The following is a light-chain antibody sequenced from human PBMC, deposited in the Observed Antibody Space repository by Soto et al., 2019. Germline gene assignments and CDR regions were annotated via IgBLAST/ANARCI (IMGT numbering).Light chain of an antibody. V-gene: IGKV3-15*01. J-gene: IGKJ4*01. Sequence: EIVMTQSPATLSVSPGERATLSCRASQSVSSNLAWYQQKPGQPPRLLSYGASTRATGIPARFSGSGSGTEFTLTISSLQSEEFAVYYCQQYTDWTPLTFGGGNKVEIQ. CDR2: GAS. CDR1: QSVSSN. CDR3: QQYTDWTPLT.